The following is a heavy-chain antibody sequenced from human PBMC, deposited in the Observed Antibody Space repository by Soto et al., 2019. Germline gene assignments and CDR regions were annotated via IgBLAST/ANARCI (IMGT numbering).Heavy chain of an antibody. CDR2: IIPIFGTA. D-gene: IGHD4-17*01. CDR1: GGTFSSYA. CDR3: ASAARLRWNWFDP. V-gene: IGHV1-69*13. J-gene: IGHJ5*02. Sequence: ASVKVSCKASGGTFSSYAISWVRQAPGQGLEWMGGIIPIFGTANYAQKFQGRVTITADESTSTAYMELSSLRSEDTAVYYCASAARLRWNWFDPWGQGTLVTVSS.